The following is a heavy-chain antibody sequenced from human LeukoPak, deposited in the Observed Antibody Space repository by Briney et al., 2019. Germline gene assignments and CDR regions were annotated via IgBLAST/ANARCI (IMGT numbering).Heavy chain of an antibody. J-gene: IGHJ4*02. CDR3: ARDHGRTYDFWSGYPIQFDY. CDR1: GYTFTGYY. D-gene: IGHD3-3*01. V-gene: IGHV1-2*02. Sequence: ASVKVSCKASGYTFTGYYMHWVRQAPGQGLEWMGWINPNSGGTNYAQKSQGRVTMTRDTSISTAYMELSRLRSDDTAVYYCARDHGRTYDFWSGYPIQFDYWGQGTLVTVSS. CDR2: INPNSGGT.